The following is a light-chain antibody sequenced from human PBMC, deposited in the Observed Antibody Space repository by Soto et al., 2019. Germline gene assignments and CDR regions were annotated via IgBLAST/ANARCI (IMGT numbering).Light chain of an antibody. V-gene: IGKV3-15*01. CDR1: QSVSSSY. CDR2: GAS. Sequence: MTQSPSSLSASVGDRVTLSCRASQSVSSSYLAWYQQRPGQAPRLLVYGASTRATGVPARFTGSGSGTDFTLTISSLQFEDFAAYFCQQYKNWPPWTFGQGTKVDIK. CDR3: QQYKNWPPWT. J-gene: IGKJ1*01.